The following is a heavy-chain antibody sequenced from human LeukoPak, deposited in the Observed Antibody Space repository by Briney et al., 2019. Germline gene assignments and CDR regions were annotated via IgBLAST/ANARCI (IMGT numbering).Heavy chain of an antibody. Sequence: SETLSLTCTVSGGSISSYYWSWIRQPPGKGLEWIGYIYYSGSTNYNPSLKSRITISLDTSKNQFSLKLSSVTAADTAVYYCAREIDYGDCGYFDYWGQGTLVTVSS. J-gene: IGHJ4*02. CDR1: GGSISSYY. CDR3: AREIDYGDCGYFDY. CDR2: IYYSGST. V-gene: IGHV4-59*01. D-gene: IGHD4-17*01.